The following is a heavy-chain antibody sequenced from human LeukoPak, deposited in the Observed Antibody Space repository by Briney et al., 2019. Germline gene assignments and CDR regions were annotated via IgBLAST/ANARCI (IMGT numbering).Heavy chain of an antibody. J-gene: IGHJ4*02. CDR1: GYTFTSYY. V-gene: IGHV1-18*04. Sequence: ASVKVSCKASGYTFTSYYMHWVRQAPGQGLEWMGWISAYNGNTNYAQKLQGRVTMTIDTSTNTAYMELRSLRSDDTAVYYCARVYSTPPYFDYWGQGTLVTVSS. D-gene: IGHD4-23*01. CDR2: ISAYNGNT. CDR3: ARVYSTPPYFDY.